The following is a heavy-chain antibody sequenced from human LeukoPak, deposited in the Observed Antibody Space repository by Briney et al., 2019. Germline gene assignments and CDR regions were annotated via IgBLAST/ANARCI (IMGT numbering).Heavy chain of an antibody. Sequence: GASVKVSCKASGYTFTGYYMHWVRQAPGQGLEWMGWINPNSGGTNYAQKFQGRVTMTRDTSISTAYMELSRLRSDDTAVYYCAREERFLEWPPDVGMDVWGQGTTVTVSS. CDR2: INPNSGGT. D-gene: IGHD3-3*01. V-gene: IGHV1-2*02. CDR3: AREERFLEWPPDVGMDV. CDR1: GYTFTGYY. J-gene: IGHJ6*02.